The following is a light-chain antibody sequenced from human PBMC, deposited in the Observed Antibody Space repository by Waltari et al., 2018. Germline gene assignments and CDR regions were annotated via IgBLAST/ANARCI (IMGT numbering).Light chain of an antibody. CDR3: CSFTCRSTWV. CDR2: DVS. J-gene: IGLJ3*02. CDR1: SSDVGGYNY. V-gene: IGLV2-14*01. Sequence: QSALTQPASVSGSPGQSITISCTGTSSDVGGYNYVSWYQQHPGKVPKLLLFDVSNRPSGVSNRFSGAKSGNTASLTISGLQAEDESDYYCCSFTCRSTWVFGGGTKLTVL.